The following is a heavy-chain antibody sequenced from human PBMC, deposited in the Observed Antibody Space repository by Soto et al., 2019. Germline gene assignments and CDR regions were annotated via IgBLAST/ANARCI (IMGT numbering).Heavy chain of an antibody. CDR1: GFTFITYD. Sequence: GSVEVSCKSSGFTFITYDFSWVRQAAGQGLEWMGWMNPNNGNAGFAQKFRGRINMTRNTSISTAYLELSSLRSDDSALYFCARRKERSAPSYLDPWGQGTQVTVSS. V-gene: IGHV1-8*01. CDR3: ARRKERSAPSYLDP. J-gene: IGHJ5*02. D-gene: IGHD6-25*01. CDR2: MNPNNGNA.